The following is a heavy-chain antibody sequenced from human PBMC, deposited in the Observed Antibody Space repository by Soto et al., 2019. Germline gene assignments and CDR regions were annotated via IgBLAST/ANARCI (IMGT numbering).Heavy chain of an antibody. CDR2: ISYDGSNK. J-gene: IGHJ6*02. Sequence: GGSLRLSCAASGFTFSSYGMHWVRQAPGKGLEWVAVISYDGSNKYYADSVKGRFTISRDNSKNTLYPQMNSLRAEDTAVYYCAKERRVTVGDYYYGMDVWGQGTTVTVYS. V-gene: IGHV3-30*18. D-gene: IGHD3-16*01. CDR3: AKERRVTVGDYYYGMDV. CDR1: GFTFSSYG.